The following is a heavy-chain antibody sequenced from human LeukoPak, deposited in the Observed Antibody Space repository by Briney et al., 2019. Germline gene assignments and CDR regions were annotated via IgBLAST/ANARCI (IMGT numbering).Heavy chain of an antibody. V-gene: IGHV3-30*04. CDR2: ISYDGSNK. Sequence: GGSLRLSCAASGFTFSSYAMHWVRQAPGKGLEWVAVISYDGSNKYYADSVKGRFTISRDNSKNTLYLQMNSLRAEDTAVYYCARDSGPRRKRNYYYYYYMDVWGKGTTVTVSS. CDR3: ARDSGPRRKRNYYYYYYMDV. CDR1: GFTFSSYA. D-gene: IGHD1-14*01. J-gene: IGHJ6*03.